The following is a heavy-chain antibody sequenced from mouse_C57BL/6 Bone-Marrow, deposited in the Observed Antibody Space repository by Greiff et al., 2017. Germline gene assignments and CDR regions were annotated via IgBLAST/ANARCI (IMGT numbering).Heavy chain of an antibody. CDR1: GYTFTSYW. CDR3: ARNYVYDWYFDV. V-gene: IGHV1-69*01. J-gene: IGHJ1*03. CDR2: IDPSDSYT. Sequence: QVQLQQPGAELVMPGASVKLSCKASGYTFTSYWMHWVKQRPGQGLEWIGEIDPSDSYTNYNQKFKGKSTLTVDKSSSTAYMQLSSLTSEDSAVYYCARNYVYDWYFDVWGTGTTVTVSS. D-gene: IGHD2-2*01.